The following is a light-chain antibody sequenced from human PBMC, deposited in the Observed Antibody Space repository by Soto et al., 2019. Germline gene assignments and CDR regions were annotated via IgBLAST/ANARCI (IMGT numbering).Light chain of an antibody. CDR2: DVS. Sequence: QSALTQPDSVSGSPGHSFTIPCTGSSSDVGAYHSVSWYHQHPGKAPKLIIFDVSNRPSGVSNRFSGSKSGNTASLTISGLQADDEADYYCSSFTDTGTVMFGGGTKLTVL. CDR1: SSDVGAYHS. J-gene: IGLJ3*02. V-gene: IGLV2-14*03. CDR3: SSFTDTGTVM.